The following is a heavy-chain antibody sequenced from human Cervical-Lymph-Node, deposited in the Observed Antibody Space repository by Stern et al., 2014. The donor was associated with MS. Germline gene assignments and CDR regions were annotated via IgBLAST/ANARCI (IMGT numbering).Heavy chain of an antibody. CDR2: IKQDGSER. Sequence: EVQLVESGGGLVQPGGSLRLSCAASGLTFSTFWMSWVRQAPGKGLEWVATIKQDGSERHYVDSVKGRFTISRDDAANSLDLQMNSLRAEDTAVYFCARFPTFYYDTSGFYFDYWGQGTLVTVSS. CDR1: GLTFSTFW. D-gene: IGHD3-22*01. V-gene: IGHV3-7*03. J-gene: IGHJ4*02. CDR3: ARFPTFYYDTSGFYFDY.